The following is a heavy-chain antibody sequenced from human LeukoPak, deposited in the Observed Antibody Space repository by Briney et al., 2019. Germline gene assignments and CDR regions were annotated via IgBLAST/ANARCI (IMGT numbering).Heavy chain of an antibody. D-gene: IGHD2-15*01. CDR1: GYSISSGYY. V-gene: IGHV4-38-2*02. CDR2: IYTSGST. J-gene: IGHJ5*02. Sequence: SETLSLTCTVSGYSISSGYYWGWIRPPPGKGLEWIGRIYTSGSTHYNPSLKSRVTISVDTSKNQFSLKLSSVTAADTAVYYCARGEGYCSGGSCYWWFDPWGQGTLVTVSS. CDR3: ARGEGYCSGGSCYWWFDP.